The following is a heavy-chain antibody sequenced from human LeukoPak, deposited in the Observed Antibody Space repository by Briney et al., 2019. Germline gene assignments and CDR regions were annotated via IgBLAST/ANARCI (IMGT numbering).Heavy chain of an antibody. CDR2: VFDRGTT. CDR1: GGSISGSF. D-gene: IGHD5-12*01. V-gene: IGHV4-59*01. Sequence: SETLSLTCTVSGGSISGSFWHWIRQPPGKGLEWMGYVFDRGTTAYNPSLKRRVTMSLDTSKSQFSLNLSSVTAEDTAVYYCAREMRGYSGYDFDYWGQGTLVTVSS. J-gene: IGHJ4*02. CDR3: AREMRGYSGYDFDY.